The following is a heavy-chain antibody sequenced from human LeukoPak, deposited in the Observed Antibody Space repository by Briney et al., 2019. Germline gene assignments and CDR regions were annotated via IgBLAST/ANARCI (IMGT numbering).Heavy chain of an antibody. D-gene: IGHD6-13*01. CDR3: ARGTAPDTH. V-gene: IGHV4-59*08. Sequence: SETLSLTCTVSGGSINNFFWNWVRQPPGKGLEGIGYIYYSGDTNYNPSLKSRVTMSVDTSKNQFSLKLRSVTAADTAVYYCARGTAPDTHWGQGALVTVSS. CDR2: IYYSGDT. J-gene: IGHJ4*02. CDR1: GGSINNFF.